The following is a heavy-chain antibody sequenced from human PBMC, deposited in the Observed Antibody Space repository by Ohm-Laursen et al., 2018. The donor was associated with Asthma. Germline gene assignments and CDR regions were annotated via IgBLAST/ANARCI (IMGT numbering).Heavy chain of an antibody. D-gene: IGHD5-24*01. CDR2: INPSGGST. CDR3: AREGRDGYNGRGYFDY. V-gene: IGHV1-46*01. Sequence: SVKVSCKASGYTFTSYYMHWVRQAPGQGLEWMGIINPSGGSTSYAQKFQGRVTMTRDTSTSTVYMELSSLRSEDTAVYYCAREGRDGYNGRGYFDYWGQGTLVTVSS. CDR1: GYTFTSYY. J-gene: IGHJ4*02.